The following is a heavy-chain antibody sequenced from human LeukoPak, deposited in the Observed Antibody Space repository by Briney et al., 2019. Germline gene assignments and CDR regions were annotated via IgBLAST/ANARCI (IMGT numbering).Heavy chain of an antibody. Sequence: ASVKVSCKASGGTFSSYAISWVRQAPGQGLVWMGRIIPILGIANYAQKFQGRVTITADKSTSTAYMELSSLRSEDTAVYYCARETTVVTLNWFDPWGQGTLVTVSS. CDR1: GGTFSSYA. V-gene: IGHV1-69*04. D-gene: IGHD4-23*01. J-gene: IGHJ5*02. CDR3: ARETTVVTLNWFDP. CDR2: IIPILGIA.